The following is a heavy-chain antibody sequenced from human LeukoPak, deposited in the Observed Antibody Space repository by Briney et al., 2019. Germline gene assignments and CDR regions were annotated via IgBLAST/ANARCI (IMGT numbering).Heavy chain of an antibody. CDR2: IYHSGST. CDR3: ARASYSYDINGWVPFDY. Sequence: SGTLSLTCAVSGGSISSSNWWSWIRQPPGKGLEWIGEIYHSGSTNYNPSLKSRVTISVDKSKTQFSLRLSSVTAADTAVYYCARASYSYDINGWVPFDYWGQGTLVTVSS. D-gene: IGHD3-22*01. J-gene: IGHJ4*02. CDR1: GGSISSSNW. V-gene: IGHV4-4*02.